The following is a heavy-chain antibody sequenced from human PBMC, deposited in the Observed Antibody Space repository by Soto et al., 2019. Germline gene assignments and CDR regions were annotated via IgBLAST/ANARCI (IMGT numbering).Heavy chain of an antibody. D-gene: IGHD3-22*01. V-gene: IGHV3-23*01. CDR3: AKGRGVRGEYYYDSSGY. CDR1: GFTFSSYA. CDR2: ISGSGGST. Sequence: EVQLLESGGGLVQPGGSLRLSCAASGFTFSSYAMSWVRQAPGKGLEWVSAISGSGGSTYYADSVKGRFTISRDNSKNALYLKMNSLGAKDTAVYYCAKGRGVRGEYYYDSSGYWGQGTLVTVSS. J-gene: IGHJ4*02.